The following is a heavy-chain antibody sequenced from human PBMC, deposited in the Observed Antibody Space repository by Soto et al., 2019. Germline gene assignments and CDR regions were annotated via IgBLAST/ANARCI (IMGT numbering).Heavy chain of an antibody. Sequence: QITLKESGPTLVKPTQTLTLTCTFSGFSLSTSGVGVGWIRQPPGKALEWLALIYWDDDKRYSPCLKSRLTITKDTSKNQVVLTMTNMDPVDTATYYCAHRRRKAAAGPKHNWFDPWGQGTLVTVSS. D-gene: IGHD6-13*01. CDR1: GFSLSTSGVG. J-gene: IGHJ5*02. CDR3: AHRRRKAAAGPKHNWFDP. V-gene: IGHV2-5*02. CDR2: IYWDDDK.